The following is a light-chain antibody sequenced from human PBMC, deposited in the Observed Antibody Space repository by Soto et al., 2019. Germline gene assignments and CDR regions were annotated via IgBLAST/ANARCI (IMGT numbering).Light chain of an antibody. CDR1: QSLLHSNGYNY. Sequence: DIVMTQSPLSLPVTPGEPASISCRSSQSLLHSNGYNYLDWYLQKPGQSPQLLIYLGSNRASGVPDRFSGSGSGTDFTLKISRVEAEDVLVYYCMQALQTPLTFGGGTKVQIK. J-gene: IGKJ4*01. CDR3: MQALQTPLT. V-gene: IGKV2-28*01. CDR2: LGS.